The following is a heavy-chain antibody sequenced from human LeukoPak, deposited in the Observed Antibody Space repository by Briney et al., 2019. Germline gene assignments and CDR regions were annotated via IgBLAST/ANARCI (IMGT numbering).Heavy chain of an antibody. CDR1: GFTFSSYS. V-gene: IGHV3-21*01. Sequence: GGSLRLSCAASGFTFSSYSMNWVRQAPGKGLEWVSSISSSSSYIYYADSVKGRFTISRDNAKNSLYLQMNSLRAEDTAVYYCARGGEGSSWTNWFDPWGQGTLVTVSS. D-gene: IGHD6-13*01. CDR2: ISSSSSYI. J-gene: IGHJ5*02. CDR3: ARGGEGSSWTNWFDP.